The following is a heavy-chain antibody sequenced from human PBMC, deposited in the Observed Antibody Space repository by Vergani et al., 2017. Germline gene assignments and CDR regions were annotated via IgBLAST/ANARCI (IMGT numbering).Heavy chain of an antibody. Sequence: QVQLVQSVAEVKKPGASVKVSCKASGYTFTGYYMHWVRQAPGKGLEWMGWINPNRGGTNNAQKFQGRVTMTRDTSISTAYMELSRLRSDDTAVYYCARAVITIVRGVLYYYYGMDFWGQGTTVTVSS. V-gene: IGHV1-2*02. J-gene: IGHJ6*02. CDR1: GYTFTGYY. CDR3: ARAVITIVRGVLYYYYGMDF. D-gene: IGHD3-10*01. CDR2: INPNRGGT.